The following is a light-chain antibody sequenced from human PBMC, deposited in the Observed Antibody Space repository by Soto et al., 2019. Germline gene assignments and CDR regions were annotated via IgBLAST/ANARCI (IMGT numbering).Light chain of an antibody. CDR2: GAS. CDR1: QSVSSY. Sequence: EIVLTQSPATLSLSPGERATLSCRASQSVSSYLAWYQQKPGQAPRLLIYGASTRATVIPARFSGSGSGTEFTLTISRMEPEDFAVYCCQQYGSSPRTFGQGTKVDIK. J-gene: IGKJ1*01. V-gene: IGKV3-20*01. CDR3: QQYGSSPRT.